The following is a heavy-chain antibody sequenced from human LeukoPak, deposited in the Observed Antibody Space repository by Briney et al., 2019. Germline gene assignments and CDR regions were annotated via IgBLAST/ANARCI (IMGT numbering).Heavy chain of an antibody. D-gene: IGHD3-10*01. J-gene: IGHJ3*02. CDR3: ARAYGSGSYYDAFGI. V-gene: IGHV4-38-2*02. Sequence: SETLSLTCTVSGYSISSGYYWGWIRQPPGKGLEWIGSIYHSGSTYYNPSLKSRVTISVDTSKNQFSLKLSSVTAADTAVYYCARAYGSGSYYDAFGIWGQGTMVTVSS. CDR2: IYHSGST. CDR1: GYSISSGYY.